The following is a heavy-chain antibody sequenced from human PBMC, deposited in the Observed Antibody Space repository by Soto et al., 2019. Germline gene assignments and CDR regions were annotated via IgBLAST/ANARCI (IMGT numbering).Heavy chain of an antibody. CDR1: GFTFTTYW. V-gene: IGHV3-7*03. Sequence: LRLSCVASGFTFTTYWMSWVRQAPGKGLQWVANIRQDGGAQYYVDSVKGRFTISRDNAKNSVYLQMDSLRVEDTAVYYCVRGGHGSGSYLGSSWGQGILVTVSS. CDR2: IRQDGGAQ. J-gene: IGHJ5*02. D-gene: IGHD3-10*01. CDR3: VRGGHGSGSYLGSS.